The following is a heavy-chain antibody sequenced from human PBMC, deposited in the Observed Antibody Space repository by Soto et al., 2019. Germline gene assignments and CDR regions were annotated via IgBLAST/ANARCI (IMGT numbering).Heavy chain of an antibody. J-gene: IGHJ3*02. CDR3: ARPMIVARGDPDAFDI. V-gene: IGHV5-51*01. CDR2: IYPGDSDT. D-gene: IGHD3-22*01. Sequence: GESLKISCKGSGYSFTSYWIGWVRQMPGKGLEWMGIIYPGDSDTRYSPSFQGQVTISADKSISTAYLQWSSLKASDTAMYYCARPMIVARGDPDAFDIWGQGTMVTVSS. CDR1: GYSFTSYW.